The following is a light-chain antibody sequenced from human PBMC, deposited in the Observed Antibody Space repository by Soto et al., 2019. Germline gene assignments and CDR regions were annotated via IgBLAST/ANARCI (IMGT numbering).Light chain of an antibody. CDR2: GAS. Sequence: SPGTLSLSPGERATLSCRASQSVSSSYLAWYQQKPGQAPRLLIYGASSRATGIPDRFSSSGSGTDFTLTISRLEPEDFAVYYCQQYGSSPYTFGQGTRLEIK. CDR1: QSVSSSY. J-gene: IGKJ5*01. CDR3: QQYGSSPYT. V-gene: IGKV3-20*01.